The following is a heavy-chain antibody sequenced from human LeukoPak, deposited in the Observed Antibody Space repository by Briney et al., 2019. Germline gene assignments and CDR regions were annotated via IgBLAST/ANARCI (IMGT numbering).Heavy chain of an antibody. CDR3: AELGITMIGGV. J-gene: IGHJ6*03. D-gene: IGHD3-10*02. CDR1: GFTFSSYG. Sequence: GGSLRLSCAASGFTFSSYGMNWVRQAPGKGLEWVSSISSSSSYIYYADSVKGRFTISRDNAKNSLFLQMNSLRAEDTAVYYCAELGITMIGGVWGKGTTVTIS. V-gene: IGHV3-21*01. CDR2: ISSSSSYI.